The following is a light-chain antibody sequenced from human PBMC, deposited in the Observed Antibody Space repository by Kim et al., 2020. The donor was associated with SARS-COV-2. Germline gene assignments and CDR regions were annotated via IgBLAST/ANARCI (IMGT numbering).Light chain of an antibody. CDR1: KLGDKY. CDR3: QAWDSSTHWV. Sequence: YELTQPPSVSVSPGQTASITCSGDKLGDKYACWYQQKPGQSPVLVIYQDSKRPSGIPERFSGSNSGNTATLTISGTQAMDEADYYCQAWDSSTHWVFGG. J-gene: IGLJ3*02. V-gene: IGLV3-1*01. CDR2: QDS.